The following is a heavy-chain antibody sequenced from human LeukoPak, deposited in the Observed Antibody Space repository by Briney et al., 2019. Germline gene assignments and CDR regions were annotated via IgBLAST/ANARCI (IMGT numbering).Heavy chain of an antibody. Sequence: PSETLSLTCTVSGYSISSGYYWGWIRQPPGKGLEWIGSIYHSGSTYYNPSLKSRVTISVDTSKNQFSLKLSSVTAADTAVYYCARHLSPSSGWYEDLWRAFDIWGQGTMVTVSS. V-gene: IGHV4-38-2*02. CDR1: GYSISSGYY. CDR2: IYHSGST. J-gene: IGHJ3*02. D-gene: IGHD6-19*01. CDR3: ARHLSPSSGWYEDLWRAFDI.